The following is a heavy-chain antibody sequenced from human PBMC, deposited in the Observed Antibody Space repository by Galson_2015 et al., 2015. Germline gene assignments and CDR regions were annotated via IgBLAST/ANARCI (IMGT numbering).Heavy chain of an antibody. CDR3: ARRRDGYDRDAFYV. V-gene: IGHV3-48*02. Sequence: SLRLSCAASGFTFSSFSMNWVRQAPGKGLEWVSYTSSSSSTIYYADSVKGRFTISRDNAKNSLYLQMNSLRDEDTAVYYCARRRDGYDRDAFYVWGQGTMVTVSS. D-gene: IGHD5-24*01. CDR1: GFTFSSFS. CDR2: TSSSSSTI. J-gene: IGHJ3*01.